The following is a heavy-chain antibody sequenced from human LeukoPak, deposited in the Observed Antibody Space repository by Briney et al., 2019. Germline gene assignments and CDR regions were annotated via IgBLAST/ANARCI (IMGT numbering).Heavy chain of an antibody. Sequence: PSETLSLTCTVSGGSISSYYWSWIRQPPGKGLEWIGYIYYSGSTNYNPSLKSRLTISVDASKNQFSLKLSSVTAADTAVYYCARDRDDLGYYYGMDVWGQGPTVTVSS. V-gene: IGHV4-59*01. CDR3: ARDRDDLGYYYGMDV. CDR2: IYYSGST. J-gene: IGHJ6*02. D-gene: IGHD3-10*01. CDR1: GGSISSYY.